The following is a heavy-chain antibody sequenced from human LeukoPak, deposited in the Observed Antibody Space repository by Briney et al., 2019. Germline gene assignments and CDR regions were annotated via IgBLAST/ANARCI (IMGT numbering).Heavy chain of an antibody. CDR1: GYSFTSYW. V-gene: IGHV5-51*01. CDR3: ARGDYGDYRVFYTLFDY. CDR2: IYPGDSDT. J-gene: IGHJ4*02. Sequence: GESLKISCKGSGYSFTSYWIAWVRQMPGKRLEWMGIIYPGDSDTRYSPSLQGQVTISADKFISTAYLQWSSLKASDTAMYYCARGDYGDYRVFYTLFDYWGQGTLVTVSS. D-gene: IGHD4-17*01.